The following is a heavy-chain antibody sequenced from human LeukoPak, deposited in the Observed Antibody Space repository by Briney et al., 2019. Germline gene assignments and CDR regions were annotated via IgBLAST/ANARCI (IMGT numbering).Heavy chain of an antibody. CDR2: MYPGDSDI. J-gene: IGHJ4*02. CDR3: ARHQSGEVAGY. D-gene: IGHD5-12*01. CDR1: GYRFTNYW. Sequence: GESLKISCKGPGYRFTNYWIGWVRQMPGKGLEWMGIMYPGDSDIRYSPSFQGQVTISADNSISTAYLQWNSLEASDTAMYYCARHQSGEVAGYWGQGTLVTVSS. V-gene: IGHV5-51*01.